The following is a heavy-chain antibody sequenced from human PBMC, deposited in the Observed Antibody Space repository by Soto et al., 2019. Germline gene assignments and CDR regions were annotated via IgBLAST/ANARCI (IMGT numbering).Heavy chain of an antibody. CDR3: ARDNPRIEYYFDRLDV. V-gene: IGHV1-69*06. J-gene: IGHJ6*02. Sequence: ASVKVSCKASGGTFSSYATSWVRQAPGQGLEWMGGIIPIFGTANYAQKFQGRVTITADKSTSTAYMELSSLRSEDTAVYYCARDNPRIEYYFDRLDVWGQGTAVTVSS. CDR2: IIPIFGTA. D-gene: IGHD1-26*01. CDR1: GGTFSSYA.